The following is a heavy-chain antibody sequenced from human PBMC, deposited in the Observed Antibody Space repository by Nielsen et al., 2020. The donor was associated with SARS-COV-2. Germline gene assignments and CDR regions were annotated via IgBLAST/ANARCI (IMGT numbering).Heavy chain of an antibody. Sequence: GESLKISCVASGFTFSSYAMSWVRQAPGKGLEWVSAISGSGGSTYYADSVKGRFTISRDNSKNTLYLQMNSLRAEDTAVYYCAKVLGQLVIYWGQGTLVTVSS. J-gene: IGHJ4*02. CDR3: AKVLGQLVIY. CDR2: ISGSGGST. CDR1: GFTFSSYA. V-gene: IGHV3-23*01. D-gene: IGHD6-6*01.